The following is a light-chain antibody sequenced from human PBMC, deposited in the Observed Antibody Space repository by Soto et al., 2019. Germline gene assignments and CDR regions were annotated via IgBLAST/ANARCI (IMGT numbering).Light chain of an antibody. CDR1: SSDVGGYNY. J-gene: IGLJ1*01. V-gene: IGLV2-14*01. CDR3: SSYTISSTAPYV. CDR2: DVS. Sequence: QSALTQPASVSGSPGQSITISCTGTSSDVGGYNYVSWYQQHPGKAPKLMIYDVSNRPSGVSNRFSGSKSGNTASLTISGLQAEDEADYYCSSYTISSTAPYVFGTGTKVTVL.